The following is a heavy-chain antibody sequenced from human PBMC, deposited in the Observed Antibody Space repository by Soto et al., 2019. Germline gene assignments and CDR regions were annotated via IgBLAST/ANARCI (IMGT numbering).Heavy chain of an antibody. J-gene: IGHJ4*02. D-gene: IGHD3-10*01. CDR2: LSSSRVST. V-gene: IGHV3-23*01. CDR3: AKDVSGSGSYPYFDS. CDR1: GFTFNNYA. Sequence: GSLGLSCAASGFTFNNYAMHWVRQAPGTGLEWVPALSSSRVSTYYADSVKGRFTISRDNSKNTLYLQMNRLRAEDTALYYCAKDVSGSGSYPYFDSWGQGTLVTVSS.